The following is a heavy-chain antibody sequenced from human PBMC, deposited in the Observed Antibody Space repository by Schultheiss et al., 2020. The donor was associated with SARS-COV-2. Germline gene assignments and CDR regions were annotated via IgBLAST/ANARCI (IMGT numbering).Heavy chain of an antibody. D-gene: IGHD5-12*01. CDR3: AREVVATGFDY. V-gene: IGHV4-34*01. Sequence: SQTLSLTCAVYGGSFSDYYWGWIRQPPGKGLEWIGSIYHSGSTYYNPSLKSRVTISVDTSKNQFSLKLSSVTAADTAVYYCAREVVATGFDYWGQGTLVTVSS. CDR1: GGSFSDYY. CDR2: IYHSGST. J-gene: IGHJ4*02.